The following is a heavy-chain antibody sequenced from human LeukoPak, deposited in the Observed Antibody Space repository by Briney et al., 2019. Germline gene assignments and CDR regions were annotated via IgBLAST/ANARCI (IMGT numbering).Heavy chain of an antibody. V-gene: IGHV4-31*03. Sequence: PSETLSLTCTVSGGSISSGGYYWSWIRQHPGKGLEWIGYIYYSGSTYYNPSFKSRVTISGDTSKNLFSLKLSSVTAADTAVYYCATGRNLEAYEIWGQGTMVTVSS. CDR3: ATGRNLEAYEI. CDR2: IYYSGST. CDR1: GGSISSGGYY. D-gene: IGHD4-23*01. J-gene: IGHJ3*02.